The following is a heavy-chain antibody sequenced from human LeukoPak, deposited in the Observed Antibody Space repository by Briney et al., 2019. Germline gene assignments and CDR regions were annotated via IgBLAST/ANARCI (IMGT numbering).Heavy chain of an antibody. V-gene: IGHV4-59*01. Sequence: KPSETLSLTCTVSGGSISSYYWSWIRQPPGKGLEWIGYIYYSGSTNYNPSLKSRVTISVDTSKNQFSLKLSSVTAADTAVYYCARVAARYYDFWSGYYAVYPPDAFDIWGQGTMVTVSS. CDR1: GGSISSYY. CDR2: IYYSGST. CDR3: ARVAARYYDFWSGYYAVYPPDAFDI. J-gene: IGHJ3*02. D-gene: IGHD3-3*01.